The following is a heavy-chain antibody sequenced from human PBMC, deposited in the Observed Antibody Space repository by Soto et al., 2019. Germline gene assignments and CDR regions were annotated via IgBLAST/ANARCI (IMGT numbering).Heavy chain of an antibody. CDR3: ARYLGGDYGPDGSFDP. J-gene: IGHJ5*02. D-gene: IGHD4-17*01. Sequence: QVQLVQSGAEVKKPGSSVKVSCKASGGTFSSYAISWVRQAPGQGLEWMGGIIPIFGTANYAQKFQGRVTITADDPTSTAYMELSSLSSQHTAVHYCARYLGGDYGPDGSFDPWGQGTLVTVSS. V-gene: IGHV1-69*12. CDR1: GGTFSSYA. CDR2: IIPIFGTA.